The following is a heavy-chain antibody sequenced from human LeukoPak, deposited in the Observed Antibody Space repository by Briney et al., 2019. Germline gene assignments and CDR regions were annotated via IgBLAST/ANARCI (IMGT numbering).Heavy chain of an antibody. V-gene: IGHV1-18*01. D-gene: IGHD2/OR15-2a*01. CDR3: ARPSRIADAFDI. CDR1: GYTFTSYG. Sequence: ASVKVSCKASGYTFTSYGISWVRQAPGQGLEWMGWISAYNGNTNYAQKLQGRVTMTTDTSTSTAYMELRSLRSDDTAVYYRARPSRIADAFDIWGQGTMVTVSS. J-gene: IGHJ3*02. CDR2: ISAYNGNT.